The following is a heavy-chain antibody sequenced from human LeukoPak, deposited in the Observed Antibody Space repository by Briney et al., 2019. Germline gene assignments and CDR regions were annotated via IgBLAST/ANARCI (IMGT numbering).Heavy chain of an antibody. J-gene: IGHJ4*02. CDR1: GFIFSNYA. V-gene: IGHV3-23*01. Sequence: GASLRLSCAASGFIFSNYAMSWVRQAPGKGLQWVSAIGGRDSGTYYADSVRGRFTVSRDDPKNTLYLQMNTLRAEDTAVYYCAKWGDYDILTGYYDSDYWGQGTLVTVSS. D-gene: IGHD3-9*01. CDR3: AKWGDYDILTGYYDSDY. CDR2: IGGRDSGT.